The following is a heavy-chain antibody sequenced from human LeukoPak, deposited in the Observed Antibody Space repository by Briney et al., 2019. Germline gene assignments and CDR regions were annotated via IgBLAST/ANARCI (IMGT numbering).Heavy chain of an antibody. J-gene: IGHJ4*02. CDR3: ATEGCSGGSCPPKFDY. CDR1: GYTLTELS. V-gene: IGHV1-24*01. D-gene: IGHD2-15*01. Sequence: ASVKVSCKGSGYTLTELSMHWLRQAPGKGLEWMGGFDPEDGETVNAQKLQGRVTMTEDTSTDTAYLETSSLRSEDTAVYYCATEGCSGGSCPPKFDYWGQGTLVTVSS. CDR2: FDPEDGET.